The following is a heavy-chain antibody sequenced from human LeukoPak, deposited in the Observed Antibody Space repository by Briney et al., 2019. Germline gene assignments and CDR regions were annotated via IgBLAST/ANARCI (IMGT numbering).Heavy chain of an antibody. V-gene: IGHV3-48*01. CDR1: GFTFSSYS. Sequence: GRSLRLSCAASGFTFSSYSMNWVRQAPGKGLEWVSYISSSSSTIYYADSVKGRFTISRDNAKNSLYLQMNSLRAEDTAVYYCARMRENYGDYHFDYWGQGTLVTVSS. CDR3: ARMRENYGDYHFDY. CDR2: ISSSSSTI. J-gene: IGHJ4*02. D-gene: IGHD4-17*01.